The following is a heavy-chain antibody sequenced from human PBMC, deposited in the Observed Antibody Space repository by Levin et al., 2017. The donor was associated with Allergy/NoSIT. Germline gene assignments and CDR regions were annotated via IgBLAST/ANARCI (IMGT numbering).Heavy chain of an antibody. CDR3: ARDHDGEDEYFDF. J-gene: IGHJ4*02. V-gene: IGHV3-7*01. Sequence: PGESLKISCEASGFTFRTFWMAWVRQAPGKGPEWVANIKQDGSDKYYVDSVEGRFTVSRDNAKNSLYLQMNSLSVAGTAVYYCARDHDGEDEYFDFWGQGTLVTVSS. CDR1: GFTFRTFW. D-gene: IGHD3-10*01. CDR2: IKQDGSDK.